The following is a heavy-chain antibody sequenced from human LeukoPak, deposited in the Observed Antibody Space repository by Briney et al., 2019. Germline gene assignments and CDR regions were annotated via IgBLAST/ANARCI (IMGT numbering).Heavy chain of an antibody. V-gene: IGHV3-33*06. J-gene: IGHJ4*02. CDR1: GFTFSSYG. CDR2: IWYDGSNK. Sequence: GRSLRLSCAASGFTFSSYGMHWVRQAPGKGLEWVAVIWYDGSNKYYADSVKGRFTISRDNSKNTLYLQMNSLRAEDTAVYYCAKDSPPNFDYWGQGTLVTVSS. CDR3: AKDSPPNFDY.